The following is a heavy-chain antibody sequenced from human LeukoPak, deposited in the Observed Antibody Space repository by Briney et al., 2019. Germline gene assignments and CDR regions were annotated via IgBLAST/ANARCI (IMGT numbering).Heavy chain of an antibody. V-gene: IGHV3-30*04. Sequence: GGSLRLSCAASGFTFSSYAMHWVRQAPGKGLEWVAVISYDGSNKYYADSVKGRFTISRDNSKNTLYLQMNSLRAEDTAVYYCARVPDRNGYYYGMDVWGQGTTVTVSS. D-gene: IGHD2-8*01. CDR2: ISYDGSNK. CDR1: GFTFSSYA. J-gene: IGHJ6*02. CDR3: ARVPDRNGYYYGMDV.